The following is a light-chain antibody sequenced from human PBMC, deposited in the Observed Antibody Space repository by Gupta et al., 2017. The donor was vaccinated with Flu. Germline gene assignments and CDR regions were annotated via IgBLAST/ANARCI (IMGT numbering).Light chain of an antibody. J-gene: IGLJ3*02. CDR1: NIGRET. CDR2: DDR. Sequence: SFVLTQPPSVSVAPGQTARITCGVNNIGRETVHWYQQKTGQAPVLVVCDDRDRPSGIPERFSGSNSGNTATLTISRVEAGDEADYYCQVWDTNNDHWVFGGGTMLTVL. CDR3: QVWDTNNDHWV. V-gene: IGLV3-21*02.